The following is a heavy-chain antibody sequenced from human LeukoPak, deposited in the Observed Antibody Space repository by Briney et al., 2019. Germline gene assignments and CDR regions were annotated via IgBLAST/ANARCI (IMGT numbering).Heavy chain of an antibody. V-gene: IGHV3-23*01. D-gene: IGHD2-2*01. Sequence: TGGSLRLSCAASGFTFSSYAMSWVRQAPGKGLEWVSAISGSGGSTYYADSVKGRFTISRDNSKNTLYLQMNSLRAEDTAVYYCANPPGSTRHFDYWGQGTLVTVSS. CDR3: ANPPGSTRHFDY. CDR2: ISGSGGST. CDR1: GFTFSSYA. J-gene: IGHJ4*02.